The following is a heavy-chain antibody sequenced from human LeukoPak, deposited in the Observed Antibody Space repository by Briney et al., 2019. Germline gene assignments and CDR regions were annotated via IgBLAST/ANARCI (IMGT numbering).Heavy chain of an antibody. J-gene: IGHJ4*02. Sequence: SETLSLTCTVSGGPISSIDYYWGWIRQPPGKGLEWIGSIDHSGGTYYNPSLKSRVTISADTSNNQFSLNLSSVTAADTAVYYCARRSNKGPYSYITTDYWGQGILVTVSS. CDR2: IDHSGGT. V-gene: IGHV4-39*01. CDR3: ARRSNKGPYSYITTDY. D-gene: IGHD5-18*01. CDR1: GGPISSIDYY.